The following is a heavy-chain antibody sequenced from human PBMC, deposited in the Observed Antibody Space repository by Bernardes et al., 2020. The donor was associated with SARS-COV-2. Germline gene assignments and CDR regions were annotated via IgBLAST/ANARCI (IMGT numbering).Heavy chain of an antibody. D-gene: IGHD2-2*01. V-gene: IGHV3-7*03. J-gene: IGHJ4*02. CDR1: GFSFSGHW. Sequence: VGSLRLSCAASGFSFSGHWMTWVRQPPGKGLEWVANIGQDGSDTRYLKSVEGRFTISRDNSKKTMYLQMDGLRAEDTALYFCVRDEYIVVGPAAGVFASWGRGTLVTVSS. CDR3: VRDEYIVVGPAAGVFAS. CDR2: IGQDGSDT.